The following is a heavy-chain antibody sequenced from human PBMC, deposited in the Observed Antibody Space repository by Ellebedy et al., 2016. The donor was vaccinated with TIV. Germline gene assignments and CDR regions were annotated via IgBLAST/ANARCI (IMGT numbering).Heavy chain of an antibody. CDR3: ARDGLGATNWFDP. J-gene: IGHJ5*02. V-gene: IGHV1-2*02. CDR1: GYRFTGYY. Sequence: AASVKVSCKASGYRFTGYYMHWVRQAPGHGLEWMGWINSNTGGTNYAQKFQGRVTMTRDPSISPVYIELSSLRSDDTAVYYCARDGLGATNWFDPWGQGTLVIVSS. D-gene: IGHD1-26*01. CDR2: INSNTGGT.